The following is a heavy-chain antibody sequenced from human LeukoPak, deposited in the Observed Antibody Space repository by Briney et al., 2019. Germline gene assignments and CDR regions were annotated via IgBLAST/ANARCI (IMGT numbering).Heavy chain of an antibody. CDR1: GFTFSSYS. Sequence: GGSLRLSCAASGFTFSSYSMNWVRQAPGKGLEWVSSISSSSSYIYYAESVKGRFTISRDNAKNSLYLQMNSLRAEDTAVYYCAREVDSSSWYPGPSAEYWGQGTLVTVSS. CDR3: AREVDSSSWYPGPSAEY. J-gene: IGHJ4*02. CDR2: ISSSSSYI. V-gene: IGHV3-21*01. D-gene: IGHD6-13*01.